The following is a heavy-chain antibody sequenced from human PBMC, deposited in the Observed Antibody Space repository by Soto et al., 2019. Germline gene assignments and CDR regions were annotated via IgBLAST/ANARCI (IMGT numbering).Heavy chain of an antibody. CDR1: GFTCSRYD. CDR3: AKATATGGGAFDI. D-gene: IGHD2-8*02. Sequence: GGSLRLSCAASGFTCSRYDMSWVRQAPGKGLEWVSTILVGGSTHYPDSVKGRFTISRDNSKNTLFLQMNSLTAGDTAVYFCAKATATGGGAFDICGQGTMVTVS. CDR2: ILVGGST. J-gene: IGHJ3*02. V-gene: IGHV3-23*01.